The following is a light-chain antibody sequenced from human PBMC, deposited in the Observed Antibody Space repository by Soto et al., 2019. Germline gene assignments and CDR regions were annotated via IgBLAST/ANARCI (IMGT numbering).Light chain of an antibody. CDR3: ETWDDSLSTVI. CDR1: TSTIGNNP. CDR2: DND. Sequence: QSVLTQPPSVSAAPGQKVTISCSASTSTIGNNPVSWYQQVPGTAPKLLIYDNDKRPSGIPDRFSGSKSGTSATLGITGLQTGDEADYYCETWDDSLSTVIFGGGTQLTVL. V-gene: IGLV1-51*01. J-gene: IGLJ2*01.